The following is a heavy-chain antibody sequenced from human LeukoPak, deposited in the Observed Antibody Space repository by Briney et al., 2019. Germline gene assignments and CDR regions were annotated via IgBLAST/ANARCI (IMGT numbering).Heavy chain of an antibody. J-gene: IGHJ4*02. V-gene: IGHV1-2*02. CDR1: GYTFTGHY. CDR3: ARVGHGDYDPNYFDY. D-gene: IGHD4-17*01. CDR2: INPKSGGT. Sequence: GASVTVSCKASGYTFTGHYMHWVRQAPGQGLEWMGWINPKSGGTDYAQRFQGRVTMTRDASISTAYMELSRLRPDDTAVYFCARVGHGDYDPNYFDYWGQGTLVTVSS.